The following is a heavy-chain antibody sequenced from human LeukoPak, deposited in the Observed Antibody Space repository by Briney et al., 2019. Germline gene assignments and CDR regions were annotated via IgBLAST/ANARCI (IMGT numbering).Heavy chain of an antibody. CDR2: IFYSGST. V-gene: IGHV4-59*08. J-gene: IGHJ4*02. Sequence: SGTLSLTCTVSGVSMTTYYGSWIGQPPGKGLEGFGYIFYSGSTNYNPSLKSRVTLSVDTSKNQFSLRLSSVTAADTAVYYCARLQFGSGDYHEVDYWGQGTLVTVSS. CDR1: GVSMTTYY. CDR3: ARLQFGSGDYHEVDY. D-gene: IGHD3-22*01.